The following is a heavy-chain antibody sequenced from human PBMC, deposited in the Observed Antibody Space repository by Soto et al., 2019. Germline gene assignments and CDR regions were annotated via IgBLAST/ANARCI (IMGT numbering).Heavy chain of an antibody. CDR1: GGSISSGDYS. CDR2: IYYSGST. CDR3: TREGNSGPYYYGMDV. V-gene: IGHV4-61*08. Sequence: SETLSLTCAVSGGSISSGDYSWSWIRQPPGKGLEWIGYIYYSGSTNYNPSLKSRVTISVDTSKNQFSLKLISVTAADTAVYYCTREGNSGPYYYGMDVWGQGTTVTVSS. J-gene: IGHJ6*02. D-gene: IGHD4-4*01.